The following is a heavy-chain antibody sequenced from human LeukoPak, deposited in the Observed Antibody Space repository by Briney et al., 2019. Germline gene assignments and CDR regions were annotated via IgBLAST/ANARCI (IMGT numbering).Heavy chain of an antibody. J-gene: IGHJ4*02. CDR2: IIPIFGTA. CDR3: ARDRASSSWFDY. D-gene: IGHD6-13*01. Sequence: GASVKVSCKASGGTFSSYAISGVRQAPGQGLEWMGGIIPIFGTANYAQKFQGRVTITTDESTSTAYMELSSLRSEDTAVYYCARDRASSSWFDYWGQGTLVTVSS. CDR1: GGTFSSYA. V-gene: IGHV1-69*05.